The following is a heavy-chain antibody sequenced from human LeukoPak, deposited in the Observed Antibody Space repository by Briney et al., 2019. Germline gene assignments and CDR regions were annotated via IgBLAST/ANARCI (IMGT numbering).Heavy chain of an antibody. J-gene: IGHJ4*02. V-gene: IGHV4-34*01. D-gene: IGHD5-24*01. CDR2: INHSGST. Sequence: TSETLSLTCAVYGGSFCGYYWSWIRQPPGKGLEWIGEINHSGSTNYNPSLKSRVTISVDTSKNQSSLKLSSVTAADTAVYYCARRRMATQAYDYWGQGTLVTVSS. CDR3: ARRRMATQAYDY. CDR1: GGSFCGYY.